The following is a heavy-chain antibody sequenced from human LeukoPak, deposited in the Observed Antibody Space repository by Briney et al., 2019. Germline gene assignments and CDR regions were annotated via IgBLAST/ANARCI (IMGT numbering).Heavy chain of an antibody. CDR3: ARAGKTGAAAFDI. V-gene: IGHV3-74*01. Sequence: GGSLRLSCAASGFTFSRYWMRWVRQAPGKGLVWVSRINSDGSSTNYADSVKGRFTISRDNTKNTLYLQMNSLRAEDTAVYYCARAGKTGAAAFDIWGQGTMVTVSS. CDR1: GFTFSRYW. CDR2: INSDGSST. J-gene: IGHJ3*02. D-gene: IGHD3-10*01.